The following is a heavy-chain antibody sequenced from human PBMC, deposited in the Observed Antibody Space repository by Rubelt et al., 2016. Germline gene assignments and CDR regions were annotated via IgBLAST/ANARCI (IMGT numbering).Heavy chain of an antibody. V-gene: IGHV1-46*01. CDR3: ARMTGDWYFDL. J-gene: IGHJ2*01. Sequence: SYAQKFQGRVTMTRDTSTSTVYMELSSLRSEDTAVYYCARMTGDWYFDLWGRGTLVTVSS.